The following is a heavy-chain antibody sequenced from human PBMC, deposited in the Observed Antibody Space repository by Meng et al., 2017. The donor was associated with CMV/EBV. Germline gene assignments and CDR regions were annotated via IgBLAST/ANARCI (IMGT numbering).Heavy chain of an antibody. J-gene: IGHJ4*02. Sequence: GGSLRLSCVTSGFNFSSYEFDWVRQAPGRGLEWLSHIIHGGSNVFYADSVKGRFTISRDDTKSSLYLQMSSLRADDTAVYYCARELPATWEPFDYWGQGTLVTVSS. D-gene: IGHD1-26*01. CDR3: ARELPATWEPFDY. CDR1: GFNFSSYE. CDR2: IIHGGSNV. V-gene: IGHV3-48*03.